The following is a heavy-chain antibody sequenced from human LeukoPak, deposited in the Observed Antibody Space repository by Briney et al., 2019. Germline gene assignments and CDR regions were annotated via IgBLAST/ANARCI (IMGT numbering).Heavy chain of an antibody. Sequence: ASVKVSCKASGYTFTSYHMHWVRQAPGQGLEWMGGMIPIFGTANYAQKFQGRVTITADKSTSTAYMELSSLRSEDTAVYYCARDRFMGGGRCDIWGQGTMVTVSS. CDR1: GYTFTSYH. CDR3: ARDRFMGGGRCDI. V-gene: IGHV1-69*06. J-gene: IGHJ3*02. D-gene: IGHD3-16*01. CDR2: MIPIFGTA.